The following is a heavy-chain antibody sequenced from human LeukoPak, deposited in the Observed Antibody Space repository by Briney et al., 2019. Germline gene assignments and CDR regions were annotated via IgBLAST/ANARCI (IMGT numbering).Heavy chain of an antibody. CDR2: ISSSGGTM. J-gene: IGHJ4*02. CDR1: GFTLSSYS. D-gene: IGHD2-15*01. CDR3: ARLSGGSALDY. V-gene: IGHV3-48*01. Sequence: GGSLRLSCAASGFTLSSYSMNWVRQAPGKGLEWVSYISSSGGTMYYADSVKGRFSISRDDAKNSLYLQMSSLRAEDTAVYYCARLSGGSALDYWGQGTLVTVSS.